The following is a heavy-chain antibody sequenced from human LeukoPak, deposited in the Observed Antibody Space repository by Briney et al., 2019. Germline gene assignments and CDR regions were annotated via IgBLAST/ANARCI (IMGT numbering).Heavy chain of an antibody. CDR1: GFTFSSYG. J-gene: IGHJ5*02. CDR3: AKGRIIWNAGYYWFDP. V-gene: IGHV3-30*18. Sequence: QPGRSLRLSCAASGFTFSSYGMHWVRQAPGKGLEWVAVISYDGSNKYYADSVKGRFTISRDNSKNTLYLQMNSLRAEDTAVYYCAKGRIIWNAGYYWFDPWGQGTLGTVSA. CDR2: ISYDGSNK. D-gene: IGHD1-1*01.